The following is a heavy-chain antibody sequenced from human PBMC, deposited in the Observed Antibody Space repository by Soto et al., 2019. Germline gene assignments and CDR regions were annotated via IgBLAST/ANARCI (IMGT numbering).Heavy chain of an antibody. V-gene: IGHV1-69*02. J-gene: IGHJ4*02. CDR3: AGPMGGTATQNYSFDY. CDR2: IIPILGIA. CDR1: GGTFSSYT. D-gene: IGHD5-18*01. Sequence: QVQLVQSGAEVKKPGSSVKVSCKASGGTFSSYTISWVRQAPGQGLEWMGRIIPILGIANYAQKFQGRVTITGNKSTSTAYRELSSPRSENTALYYWAGPMGGTATQNYSFDYGGQEPLVTFSS.